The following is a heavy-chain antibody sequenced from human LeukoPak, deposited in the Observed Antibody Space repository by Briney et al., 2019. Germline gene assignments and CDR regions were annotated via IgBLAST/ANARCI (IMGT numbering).Heavy chain of an antibody. J-gene: IGHJ4*02. CDR1: GFTFSSYA. V-gene: IGHV3-30-3*02. CDR3: AKIAAAGTNVDY. CDR2: ISYDGSNK. Sequence: PGRSLRLSCAASGFTFSSYAMHWVRQAPGKGLEWVAVISYDGSNKYYADSVKGRFTISRDNAKNSLYLQMNSLRAEDTAVYYCAKIAAAGTNVDYWGQGTLVTVSS. D-gene: IGHD6-13*01.